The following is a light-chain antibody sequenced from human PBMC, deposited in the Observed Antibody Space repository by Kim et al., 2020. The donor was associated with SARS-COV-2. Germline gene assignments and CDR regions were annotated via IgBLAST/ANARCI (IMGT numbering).Light chain of an antibody. CDR3: QQYYTPPYT. CDR2: WAS. Sequence: EIVMTQSPDSLAVSLGERATINCKSSQSVIYSSNNKNYLAWYQQKPGQPPKLLLYWASTRESGVPDRFSGSGSGTDFTLTISSLQAEDVAVYYCQQYYTPPYTFGQGTKLEI. CDR1: QSVIYSSNNKNY. J-gene: IGKJ2*01. V-gene: IGKV4-1*01.